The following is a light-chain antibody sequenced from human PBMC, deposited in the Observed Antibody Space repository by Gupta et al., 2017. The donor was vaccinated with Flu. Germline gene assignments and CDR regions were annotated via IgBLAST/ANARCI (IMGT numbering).Light chain of an antibody. CDR2: DAS. Sequence: EIVLTQSPGTLSLSPGERATLSCCASQSVGTYLAWYQQKPGQTPRLLIYDASHSSTGIPARFSGSGSGTDFTLTISSLEREDFAVYNCQKRSNWPPYTFGQGTRLEI. J-gene: IGKJ2*01. CDR3: QKRSNWPPYT. V-gene: IGKV3-11*01. CDR1: QSVGTY.